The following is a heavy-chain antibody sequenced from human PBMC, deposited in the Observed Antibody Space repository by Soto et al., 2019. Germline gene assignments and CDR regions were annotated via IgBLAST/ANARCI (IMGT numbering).Heavy chain of an antibody. V-gene: IGHV3-23*01. D-gene: IGHD2-2*01. Sequence: PGGSLRLSCAASGFRFSSYDMSWVRQAPGRGLEWVSAISGSGGSTNYADSVKGRFTISRDNSKNTLYLQMNSLRAEDTAVYYCAKTFVHCSSTSCRSTYYYYGMDVWGQGTTVTVSS. CDR1: GFRFSSYD. CDR3: AKTFVHCSSTSCRSTYYYYGMDV. CDR2: ISGSGGST. J-gene: IGHJ6*02.